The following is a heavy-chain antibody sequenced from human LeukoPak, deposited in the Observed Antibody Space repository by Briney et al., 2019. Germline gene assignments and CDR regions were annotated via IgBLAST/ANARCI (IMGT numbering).Heavy chain of an antibody. D-gene: IGHD3-10*01. CDR1: GFTYSDYY. Sequence: LRLPCAASGFTYSDYYMSWIRQPPGKGREGVSYISKISSSTNYADSVEGRFSIARDNAKNSMYLQLNSLTVEDTAVYYCARVRSSGSPLDYWGQGTLVTVSS. CDR3: ARVRSSGSPLDY. J-gene: IGHJ4*02. V-gene: IGHV3-11*05. CDR2: ISKISSST.